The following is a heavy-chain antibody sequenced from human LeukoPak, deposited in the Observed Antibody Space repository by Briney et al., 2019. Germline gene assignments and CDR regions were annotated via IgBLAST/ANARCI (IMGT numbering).Heavy chain of an antibody. CDR1: GGTFSSYA. CDR2: IIPISGTT. Sequence: GASVKVSCKASGGTFSSYAISWVRQAPGQGLQWMGGIIPISGTTNYAQEFQGRVTITADESTSTAYMDLGSLTSEDTAVYYCARDQEAFDYWGQGTLVTVSS. J-gene: IGHJ4*02. V-gene: IGHV1-69*13. CDR3: ARDQEAFDY.